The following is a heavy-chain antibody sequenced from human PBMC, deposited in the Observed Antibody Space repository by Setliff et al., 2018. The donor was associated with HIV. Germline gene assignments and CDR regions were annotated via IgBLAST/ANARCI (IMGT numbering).Heavy chain of an antibody. CDR1: GYTFTDYF. V-gene: IGHV1-2*02. Sequence: PGESLKISCKASGYTFTDYFLHRVRQAPGQGLEWMGWIDPNNGDTTIPRRFQGRVTMTRDTSINTAYMQLSGLRPDDTAVYYCARQLSNSLESWGQGSLVTVS. D-gene: IGHD3-3*01. J-gene: IGHJ5*02. CDR3: ARQLSNSLES. CDR2: IDPNNGDT.